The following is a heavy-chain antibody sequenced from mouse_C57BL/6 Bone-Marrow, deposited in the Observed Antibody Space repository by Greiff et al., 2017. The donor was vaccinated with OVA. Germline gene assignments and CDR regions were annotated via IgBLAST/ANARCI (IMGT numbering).Heavy chain of an antibody. Sequence: VQLQQPGAELVRPGTSVKLSCKASGYTFTSYWMHWVQQRPGQGLEWIGVIDPSDSSTNYTQKFKGQATLTVDTSSSTAYMQLSSLTSEDSAVYYCARERGNYYGPDYFDYWGQGTTLTVSS. J-gene: IGHJ2*01. CDR2: IDPSDSST. V-gene: IGHV1-59*01. CDR1: GYTFTSYW. CDR3: ARERGNYYGPDYFDY. D-gene: IGHD1-1*01.